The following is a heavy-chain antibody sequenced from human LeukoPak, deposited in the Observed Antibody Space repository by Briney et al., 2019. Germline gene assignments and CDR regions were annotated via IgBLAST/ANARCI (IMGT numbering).Heavy chain of an antibody. D-gene: IGHD4-17*01. Sequence: GASVKVSCKASGYTFTGYYMHWVRQAPGQGLEWMGGIIPIFGTANYAQKFQGRVTITADKSTRTAYMELSSLRSEDTAVYYCARGDAYGDSQDWFYYWGQGTLVTVSS. CDR2: IIPIFGTA. J-gene: IGHJ4*02. V-gene: IGHV1-69*06. CDR3: ARGDAYGDSQDWFYY. CDR1: GYTFTGYY.